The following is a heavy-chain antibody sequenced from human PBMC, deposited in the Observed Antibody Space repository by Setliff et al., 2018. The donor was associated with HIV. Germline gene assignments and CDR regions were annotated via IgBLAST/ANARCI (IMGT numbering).Heavy chain of an antibody. CDR1: GFTFSNYW. CDR3: ANLWEVGA. J-gene: IGHJ5*02. V-gene: IGHV3-7*03. D-gene: IGHD1-26*01. Sequence: GESLRLSCAASGFTFSNYWMDWVRQAPGKGLEWVATIKQDGGEIYYVDSVKGRFTISRDNARTSLYLEMSSLRAEDTAVYLCANLWEVGAWGQGTLVTVSS. CDR2: IKQDGGEI.